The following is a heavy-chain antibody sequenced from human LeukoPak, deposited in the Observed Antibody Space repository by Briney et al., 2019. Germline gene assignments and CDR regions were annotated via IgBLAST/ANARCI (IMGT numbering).Heavy chain of an antibody. V-gene: IGHV3-30*03. CDR3: ARTGSSGYDWGYYCYYYMDV. Sequence: GGSLRLSCAASGFTFSSYGMHWVRQAPGKGLEWVAVISYDGSNKYYADSVKGRFTISRDNSKNTLYLQMNSLRAEDTAVYYCARTGSSGYDWGYYCYYYMDVWGKGTTVTVSS. CDR2: ISYDGSNK. CDR1: GFTFSSYG. J-gene: IGHJ6*03. D-gene: IGHD5-12*01.